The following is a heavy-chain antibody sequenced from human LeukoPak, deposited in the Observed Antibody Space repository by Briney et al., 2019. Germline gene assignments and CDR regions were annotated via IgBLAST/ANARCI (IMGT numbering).Heavy chain of an antibody. V-gene: IGHV3-7*01. J-gene: IGHJ4*02. Sequence: GGSLRLSCAASGFTFSRYWMSWVRQAPGKGLERVANIKQDGSEKYYVDSVKGRFTISRDNAKNSLYLQMNSLRAEDTAMYYCAVQPDYWGQGTLVTVSS. CDR3: AVQPDY. CDR2: IKQDGSEK. CDR1: GFTFSRYW.